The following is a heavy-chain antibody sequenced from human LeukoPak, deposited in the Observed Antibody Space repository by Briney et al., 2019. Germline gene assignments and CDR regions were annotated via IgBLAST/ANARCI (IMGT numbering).Heavy chain of an antibody. CDR1: GYTFTGYY. J-gene: IGHJ3*02. CDR2: INPNSGGT. V-gene: IGHV1-2*02. D-gene: IGHD3-10*01. CDR3: ARGMVGWFGESRDAFDI. Sequence: GASVKVSCKASGYTFTGYYMHWVRQAPGQGLEWMGWINPNSGGTNYAQKFQGRVTMTRDTSISTAYMELSRLRSDDTAVYYCARGMVGWFGESRDAFDIWGQGTMVTVSS.